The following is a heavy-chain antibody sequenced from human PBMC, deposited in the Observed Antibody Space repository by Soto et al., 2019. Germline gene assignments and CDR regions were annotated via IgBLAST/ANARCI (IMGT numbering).Heavy chain of an antibody. J-gene: IGHJ6*02. Sequence: GGSLRLSCAASGFTVSSNYMSWVRQAPGKGLEWVSVIYSGGSTYYADSVKGRFTISRHNSKNTLYLQMNSLRAEDTAVYYCARADRELGYCSGGSCCSGGMDVWGQGTTVTVSS. CDR3: ARADRELGYCSGGSCCSGGMDV. CDR2: IYSGGST. V-gene: IGHV3-53*04. CDR1: GFTVSSNY. D-gene: IGHD2-15*01.